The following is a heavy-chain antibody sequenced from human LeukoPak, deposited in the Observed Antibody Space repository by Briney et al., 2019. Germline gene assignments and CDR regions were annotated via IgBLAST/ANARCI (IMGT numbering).Heavy chain of an antibody. D-gene: IGHD2-15*01. J-gene: IGHJ4*02. CDR1: GDTFIPYT. CDR2: IIPSLDVA. V-gene: IGHV1-69*04. CDR3: ARDHCSPGTCLGGH. Sequence: GASVKVSCKASGDTFIPYTFSWVRQAPGQGLEWIGRIIPSLDVANYARKFQGRVTLSVDRDTATTYMEVTSLRSEDTAIYYCARDHCSPGTCLGGHWGQGTLVTVSS.